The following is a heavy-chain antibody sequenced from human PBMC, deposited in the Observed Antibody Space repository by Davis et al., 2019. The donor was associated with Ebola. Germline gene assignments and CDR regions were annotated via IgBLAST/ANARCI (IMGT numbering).Heavy chain of an antibody. J-gene: IGHJ4*02. Sequence: GESLKISCAASGFTFSSYWMHWVRQAPGKGLVWVSRINSDGSSTSYADSVKGRFTISRDNAKNTLYLQMNSLRAEDTAVYYCARAPRGILQLVPNWGQGTLVTVSS. CDR2: INSDGSST. D-gene: IGHD6-6*01. CDR1: GFTFSSYW. CDR3: ARAPRGILQLVPN. V-gene: IGHV3-74*01.